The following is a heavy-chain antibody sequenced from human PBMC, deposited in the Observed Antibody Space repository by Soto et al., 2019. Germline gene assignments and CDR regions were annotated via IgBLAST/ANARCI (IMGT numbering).Heavy chain of an antibody. D-gene: IGHD3-3*01. CDR2: ISYDGKSK. CDR1: GFSITSSG. J-gene: IGHJ3*02. V-gene: IGHV3-30*18. CDR3: VKDRGFYLDAFDM. Sequence: VQLVESGGGVVQPGTSLRLTCDVSGFSITSSGMHWVRQAPGKGLEWVAVISYDGKSKYYADSVKGRFTISRDNSKNTLYLQMNSLRPEGTAVFYCVKDRGFYLDAFDMWGPGGKVTVSS.